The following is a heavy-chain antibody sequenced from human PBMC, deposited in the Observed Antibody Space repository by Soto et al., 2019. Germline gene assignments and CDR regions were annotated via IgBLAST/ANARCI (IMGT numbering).Heavy chain of an antibody. V-gene: IGHV3-30-3*01. J-gene: IGHJ6*02. CDR1: GFTFSSYA. Sequence: QVQLVESGGGVVQPGRSLRLSCAASGFTFSSYAMHWVRQAPGKGLERVAVISYDGSNKYYADSVKGRFTISRDNSKNTLYLQMNSLRAEDTAVYYCARDIAVAGDHYGMDVWGQGTTVTVSS. D-gene: IGHD6-19*01. CDR2: ISYDGSNK. CDR3: ARDIAVAGDHYGMDV.